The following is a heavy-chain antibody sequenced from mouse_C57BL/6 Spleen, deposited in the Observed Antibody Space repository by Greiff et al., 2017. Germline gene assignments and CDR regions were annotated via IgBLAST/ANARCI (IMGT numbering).Heavy chain of an antibody. Sequence: VQLQQSGAELVRPGASVKLSCKASGYTFTDYYINWVKQRPGQGLEWIARIYPGSGNTYYNEKFKGKATLTAEKSSSTAYMQLSSLTSEDSAVYFCARGGYYSNNGFAYWGQGTLVTVSA. CDR1: GYTFTDYY. J-gene: IGHJ3*01. V-gene: IGHV1-76*01. CDR3: ARGGYYSNNGFAY. D-gene: IGHD2-5*01. CDR2: IYPGSGNT.